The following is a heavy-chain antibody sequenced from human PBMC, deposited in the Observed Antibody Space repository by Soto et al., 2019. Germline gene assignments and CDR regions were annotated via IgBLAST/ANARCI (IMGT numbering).Heavy chain of an antibody. V-gene: IGHV4-4*02. D-gene: IGHD6-19*01. CDR1: GGSISSSDW. CDR2: IYHSGST. J-gene: IGHJ4*02. Sequence: TSETLSLTCAVSGGSISSSDWWRWVRQPPGKGLEWIGEIYHSGSTNYNPSLKRRVTISVDKSKNQFSLKLSSVTAADTAVYYCARFEYSSGWPPFDYWGQGTLVTVSS. CDR3: ARFEYSSGWPPFDY.